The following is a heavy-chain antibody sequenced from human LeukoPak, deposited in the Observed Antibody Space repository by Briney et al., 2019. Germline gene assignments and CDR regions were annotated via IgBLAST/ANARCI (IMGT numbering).Heavy chain of an antibody. Sequence: GSLRLSCAASGFTFSSYWMHWVRQAPGKGLVWVSRINSDGSSTSYADSVKGRFTISRDNAKNTLYLQMNSLRAEDTAVYYCAREGDFGLAFDIWGQGTMVTVSS. D-gene: IGHD3-16*01. CDR2: INSDGSST. V-gene: IGHV3-74*01. CDR1: GFTFSSYW. CDR3: AREGDFGLAFDI. J-gene: IGHJ3*02.